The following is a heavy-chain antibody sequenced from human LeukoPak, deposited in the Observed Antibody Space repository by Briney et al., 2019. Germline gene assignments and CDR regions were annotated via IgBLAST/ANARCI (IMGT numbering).Heavy chain of an antibody. V-gene: IGHV1-46*01. CDR3: ARLYDSSGYYHP. Sequence: GASVKVSCKASGGTFSSYAISWVRQAPGQGLEWMGIINPSGGSTSYAQKFQGRVTMTRDTSTSTVYMELSSLRSEDTAVYYCARLYDSSGYYHPWGQGALVTVSS. CDR1: GGTFSSYA. J-gene: IGHJ5*02. CDR2: INPSGGST. D-gene: IGHD3-22*01.